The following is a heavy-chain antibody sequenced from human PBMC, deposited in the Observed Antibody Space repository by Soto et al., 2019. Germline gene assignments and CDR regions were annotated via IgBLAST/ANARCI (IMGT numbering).Heavy chain of an antibody. D-gene: IGHD3-16*02. J-gene: IGHJ6*02. CDR1: SGSISSGDYH. CDR3: ARASTRRWPSYYDIEV. V-gene: IGHV4-30-4*01. Sequence: SETLSLTCTVSSGSISSGDYHWSWIRHPPGKALEWLGYIYYTGSTYHNPSLKSRVTISIDTSNNKFSLKLASVTAADTAVYYCARASTRRWPSYYDIEVWCPGTTVTVSS. CDR2: IYYTGST.